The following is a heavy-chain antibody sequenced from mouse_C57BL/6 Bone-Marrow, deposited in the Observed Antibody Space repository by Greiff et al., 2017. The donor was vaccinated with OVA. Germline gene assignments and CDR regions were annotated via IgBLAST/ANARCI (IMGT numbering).Heavy chain of an antibody. CDR3: ARDGATGTGYFDV. D-gene: IGHD4-1*02. V-gene: IGHV5-16*01. Sequence: EVMLVESEGGLVQPGSSMKLSCTASGFTFSDYYMAWVRQVPEKGLEWVANINYDGSSTYYLDSLKSRFIISRDNAKNILYLQMSSLKSEDTATYYCARDGATGTGYFDVWGTGTTVTVSS. CDR1: GFTFSDYY. CDR2: INYDGSST. J-gene: IGHJ1*03.